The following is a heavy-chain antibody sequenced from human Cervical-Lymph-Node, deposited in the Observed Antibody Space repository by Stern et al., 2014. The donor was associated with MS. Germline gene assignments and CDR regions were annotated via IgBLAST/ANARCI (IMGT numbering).Heavy chain of an antibody. CDR1: GFSLSTTGVG. D-gene: IGHD2-21*02. CDR2: IYWDDDK. Sequence: QVTLRESGPTLVNPTQTLTLTCAFSGFSLSTTGVGVGWIRQPPGKALEWLALIYWDDDKRYSPALKSRLTITNDTSKSQVEHTLTNVDPVDTATYYCAHSPPSDDDAFDIWGQGTMVPISS. CDR3: AHSPPSDDDAFDI. V-gene: IGHV2-5*02. J-gene: IGHJ3*02.